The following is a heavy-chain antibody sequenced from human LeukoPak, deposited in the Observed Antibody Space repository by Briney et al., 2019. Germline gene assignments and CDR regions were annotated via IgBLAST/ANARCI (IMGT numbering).Heavy chain of an antibody. J-gene: IGHJ5*01. Sequence: GGSLRLSCAASASTFSNFAMTWVRQAPGKGLEWVSSISADGADTYYADSVKGRFTISRDNSKNTLYLQIFSLRVEDTAVYFCASAEGDSWGQGTLVTVSS. CDR2: ISADGADT. V-gene: IGHV3-23*01. CDR1: ASTFSNFA. CDR3: ASAEGDS.